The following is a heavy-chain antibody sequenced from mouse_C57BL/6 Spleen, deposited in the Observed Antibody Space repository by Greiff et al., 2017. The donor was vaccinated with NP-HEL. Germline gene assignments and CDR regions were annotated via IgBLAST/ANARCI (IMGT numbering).Heavy chain of an antibody. CDR2: ISDGGSYT. D-gene: IGHD1-1*01. Sequence: EVKLMESGGGLVKPGGSLKLSCAASGFTFSSYAMSWVRQTPEKRLEWVATISDGGSYTYYPDNVKGRFTISRDNAKNNLYLQMSHLKSEDTTMYYCASLYYAGSSYAMDSWGKGTSATASS. CDR3: ASLYYAGSSYAMDS. V-gene: IGHV5-4*03. J-gene: IGHJ4*01. CDR1: GFTFSSYA.